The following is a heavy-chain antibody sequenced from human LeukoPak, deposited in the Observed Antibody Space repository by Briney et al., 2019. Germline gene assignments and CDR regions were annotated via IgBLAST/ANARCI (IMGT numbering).Heavy chain of an antibody. D-gene: IGHD3-3*01. CDR2: ISAYNGNT. CDR3: ARGSFGVLRFLEWSGTLDY. V-gene: IGHV1-18*01. J-gene: IGHJ4*02. Sequence: ASVKVSCTASGYTFTSYGISWVRQALGQGLEWMGWISAYNGNTNHAQKLQGRVTMTTDTSTSTAYMELRSLRSDDTAVYYCARGSFGVLRFLEWSGTLDYWGQGTLVTVSS. CDR1: GYTFTSYG.